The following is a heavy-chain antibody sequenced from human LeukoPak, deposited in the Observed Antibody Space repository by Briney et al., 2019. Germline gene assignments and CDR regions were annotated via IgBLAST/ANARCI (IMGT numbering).Heavy chain of an antibody. CDR1: GDSISTSSSY. CDR2: IYHSGST. Sequence: SETLSLTCSVSGDSISTSSSYWGWIRQPPGKGLEWIGSIYHSGSTYYNPSLKSRVTISVDTSKNQFSLKLSSVTAADTAVYYWATLGGNGDYLMDGWGKGTKVT. J-gene: IGHJ6*03. CDR3: ATLGGNGDYLMDG. V-gene: IGHV4-39*07. D-gene: IGHD1-1*01.